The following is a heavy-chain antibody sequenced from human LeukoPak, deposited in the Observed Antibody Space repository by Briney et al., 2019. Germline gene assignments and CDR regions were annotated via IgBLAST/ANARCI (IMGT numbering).Heavy chain of an antibody. D-gene: IGHD4-11*01. CDR2: IYYSGST. V-gene: IGHV4-31*03. CDR3: ARDALTTVTALDV. J-gene: IGHJ6*04. CDR1: GGSISSGGYY. Sequence: SETLSLTCTVSGGSISSGGYYWSWIRQHPGKGLEWIGYIYYSGSTYYNPSLKSRVTISVDTSKNQFSLKLSSVTAADTAVYYCARDALTTVTALDVWGKGTTVTVSS.